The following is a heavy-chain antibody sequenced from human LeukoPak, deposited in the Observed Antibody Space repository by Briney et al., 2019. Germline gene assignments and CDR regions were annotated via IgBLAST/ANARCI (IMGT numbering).Heavy chain of an antibody. Sequence: ASVKVSCKVSGYTLTELSMHWVRQAPGKGLEWMGGFDPEDGETIYAQKFQGRVTMTEDTSTDTAYMELSSLRSEDTAVYYCATDIPKRYSGSAPPPYYYYYYYMDVWGKGTTVTVSS. CDR2: FDPEDGET. CDR1: GYTLTELS. J-gene: IGHJ6*03. D-gene: IGHD1-26*01. V-gene: IGHV1-24*01. CDR3: ATDIPKRYSGSAPPPYYYYYYYMDV.